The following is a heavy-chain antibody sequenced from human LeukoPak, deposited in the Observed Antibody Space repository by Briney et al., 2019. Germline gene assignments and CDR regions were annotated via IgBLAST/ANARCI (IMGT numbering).Heavy chain of an antibody. Sequence: VASVKVSCKTSGYTFTNYGICWVRQAPGQGLEWMGWISTDNGNTNFAQKSQGRVTMTTDTSTSSAYMELRGLRSDDTAVYYCARASPSDSSGYYRYWGQGTLVTVSA. CDR2: ISTDNGNT. CDR1: GYTFTNYG. D-gene: IGHD3-22*01. J-gene: IGHJ4*02. V-gene: IGHV1-18*01. CDR3: ARASPSDSSGYYRY.